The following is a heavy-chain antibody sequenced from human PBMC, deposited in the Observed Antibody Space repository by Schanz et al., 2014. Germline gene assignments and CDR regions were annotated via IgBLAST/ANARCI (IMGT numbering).Heavy chain of an antibody. CDR2: ISCAGSNK. CDR3: VPMSIAAH. D-gene: IGHD6-6*01. Sequence: VQLVDSGGGLVQPGGSLRLSCVASGFTFISYDIHWVRQAPGKGLQWVALISCAGSNKYHAESVKGRFTISRDNAKNSLYLQMNSLRAEDTAVYYCVPMSIAAHWGQGTLVTVSS. J-gene: IGHJ4*02. CDR1: GFTFISYD. V-gene: IGHV3-33*05.